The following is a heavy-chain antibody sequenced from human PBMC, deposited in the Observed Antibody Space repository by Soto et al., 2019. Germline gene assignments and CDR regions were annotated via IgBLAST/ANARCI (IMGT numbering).Heavy chain of an antibody. V-gene: IGHV3-23*01. D-gene: IGHD6-19*01. J-gene: IGHJ4*02. CDR1: GFTFSSYA. CDR2: ISGSGGST. Sequence: PGGSLRLSCAASGFTFSSYAMNWVRQAPGRGLEWVSAISGSGGSTYYADSVNGRFTISRDSSKNTVSLEMTSLRAEDTAVYYCAKGGRQWLVTSDFNYWGQGALVTVSS. CDR3: AKGGRQWLVTSDFNY.